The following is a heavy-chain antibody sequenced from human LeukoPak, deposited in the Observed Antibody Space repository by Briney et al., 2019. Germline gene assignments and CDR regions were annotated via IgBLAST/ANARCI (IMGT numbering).Heavy chain of an antibody. D-gene: IGHD6-13*01. J-gene: IGHJ5*02. CDR2: IYYSGST. V-gene: IGHV4-59*08. CDR1: GGSFSGYY. CDR3: ARLGDQYSSSFNWFDP. Sequence: SETLSLTCAVYGGSFSGYYWSWIRQPPGKGLEWIGYIYYSGSTNYNPSLKSRVTISVDTSKNQFSLKLSSVTAADTAVYYCARLGDQYSSSFNWFDPWGQGTLVTVSS.